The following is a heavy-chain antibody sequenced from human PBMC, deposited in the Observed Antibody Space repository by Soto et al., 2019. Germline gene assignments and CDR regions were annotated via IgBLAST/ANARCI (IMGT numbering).Heavy chain of an antibody. CDR2: ISAYNGNT. V-gene: IGHV1-18*01. Sequence: ASVKVSCKASGYTFPSYGISWVRQAPGQGLEWMGWISAYNGNTNYAQKLQGRVTMTTDTSTSTAYMELRSLRSDDTAVYYCASGGIYYTSGNYDGPYYGLDVWGQGTTVTVSS. J-gene: IGHJ6*02. CDR3: ASGGIYYTSGNYDGPYYGLDV. D-gene: IGHD3-3*01. CDR1: GYTFPSYG.